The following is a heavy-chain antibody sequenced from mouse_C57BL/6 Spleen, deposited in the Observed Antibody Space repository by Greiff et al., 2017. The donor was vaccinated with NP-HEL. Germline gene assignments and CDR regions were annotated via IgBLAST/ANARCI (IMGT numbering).Heavy chain of an antibody. V-gene: IGHV1-61*01. CDR1: GYTFTSYW. J-gene: IGHJ4*01. CDR2: IYPSDSET. CDR3: APRGHYDAMDY. Sequence: QVQLQQPGAELVRPGSLVKLSCKASGYTFTSYWMDWVKQRPGQGLEWIGNIYPSDSETHYNQKFKDKATLTVDKSSSTAYMQLSSLTSEDSAVYYCAPRGHYDAMDYWGQGTSVTVSS. D-gene: IGHD2-4*01.